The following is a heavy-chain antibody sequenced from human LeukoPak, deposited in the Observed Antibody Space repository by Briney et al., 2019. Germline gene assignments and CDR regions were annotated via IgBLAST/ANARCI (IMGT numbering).Heavy chain of an antibody. CDR1: GGSIRSGSHY. V-gene: IGHV4-39*02. J-gene: IGHJ4*02. CDR2: IYYSGST. D-gene: IGHD3-22*01. CDR3: AKRDDSGGNLVDL. Sequence: PSETLSLTCTVSGGSIRSGSHYWAWIRQPPGKGLEWIGSIYYSGSTYYNPPLGNRVTISIDTSKNHFSMKLSSLSAADTSVYYCAKRDDSGGNLVDLWGQGTLVTVS.